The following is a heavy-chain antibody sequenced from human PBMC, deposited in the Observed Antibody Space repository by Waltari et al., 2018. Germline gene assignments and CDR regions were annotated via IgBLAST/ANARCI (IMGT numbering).Heavy chain of an antibody. V-gene: IGHV1-69*04. CDR3: ATSHYSGSPIDY. CDR1: GGTFSSYA. CDR2: IITILGIA. D-gene: IGHD1-26*01. J-gene: IGHJ4*02. Sequence: QVQLVQSGAEVKKPGSSVKVSCKASGGTFSSYAISWVRQAPGQGLEWMGRIITILGIANYAQKFQGRVTITADEATSTAYMELSSLRSEDTAVYYCATSHYSGSPIDYWGQGTLVTVSS.